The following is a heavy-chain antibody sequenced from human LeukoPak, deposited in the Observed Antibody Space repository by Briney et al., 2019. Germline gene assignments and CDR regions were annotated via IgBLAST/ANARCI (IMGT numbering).Heavy chain of an antibody. J-gene: IGHJ3*02. CDR3: ARDRHDFWSGYIDI. CDR2: ISAYNGNT. V-gene: IGHV1-18*01. Sequence: ASVKVSCKASGYTFTSYGLSWVRQAPGQGLEWMGWISAYNGNTNYAQKLQGRVTMTTDTSTNTAYMELRSLRSDDTAVYYCARDRHDFWSGYIDIWGQGTMVTVSS. CDR1: GYTFTSYG. D-gene: IGHD3-3*01.